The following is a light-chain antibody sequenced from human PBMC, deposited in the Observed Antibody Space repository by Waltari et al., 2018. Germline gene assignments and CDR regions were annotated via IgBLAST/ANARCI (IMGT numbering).Light chain of an antibody. V-gene: IGLV1-47*01. J-gene: IGLJ2*01. CDR2: RNN. Sequence: QSVLTQPPSASGTPGQSIAISCSGSTSNIGNNYVYWYQQFPGTAPKPLIYRNNHRPSGVPDRFSGSKSGPSASLAISGLQSEDEADYYCAAWDDSLSGVVFGGGTKVTVL. CDR3: AAWDDSLSGVV. CDR1: TSNIGNNY.